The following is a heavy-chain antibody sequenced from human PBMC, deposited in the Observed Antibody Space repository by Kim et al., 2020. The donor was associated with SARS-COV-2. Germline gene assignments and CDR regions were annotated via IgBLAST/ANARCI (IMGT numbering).Heavy chain of an antibody. D-gene: IGHD6-19*01. CDR1: GFTFSGST. J-gene: IGHJ3*02. CDR3: TRVNPTAGGWYDAFDI. Sequence: GGSLRLSCAASGFTFSGSTMHWVRQASGKGLEWVGRIRSKANNYATAYAASVKNRITITRDDSKSTTYLQMNSLKTEDTAVYYCTRVNPTAGGWYDAFDIWGQGTMVTVSS. CDR2: IRSKANNYAT. V-gene: IGHV3-73*01.